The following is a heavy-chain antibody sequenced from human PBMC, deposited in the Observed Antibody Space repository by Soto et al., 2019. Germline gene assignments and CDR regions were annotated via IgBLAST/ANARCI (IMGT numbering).Heavy chain of an antibody. CDR2: ISGSGGTT. D-gene: IGHD3-10*01. J-gene: IGHJ4*02. CDR3: AKQRAGFGSGSDTYYFDY. V-gene: IGHV3-23*01. CDR1: GFTFSSNA. Sequence: EVQLLESGGGLVQPGGSLRISCIGSGFTFSSNAMSWVRQAPGKGLEWVSAISGSGGTTYYADSVKGRFAVSRDNSNNPLYLQMNSLSAEDTAVYYCAKQRAGFGSGSDTYYFDYWGQGTLVTVSS.